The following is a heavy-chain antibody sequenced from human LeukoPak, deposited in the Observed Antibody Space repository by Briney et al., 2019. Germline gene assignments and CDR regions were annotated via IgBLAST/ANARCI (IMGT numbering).Heavy chain of an antibody. D-gene: IGHD2-2*01. CDR1: GGTFSSYA. V-gene: IGHV1-69*04. Sequence: SVKVSCKASGGTFSSYAISWVRQAPGQGLEWMGRIIPIFGIANYAQKFQGRVTITADKSTSTAYMELSSLRSEDTAVYYCARDPDIVVVPAAKSYYGMDVWGKGTTVTVSS. CDR2: IIPIFGIA. J-gene: IGHJ6*04. CDR3: ARDPDIVVVPAAKSYYGMDV.